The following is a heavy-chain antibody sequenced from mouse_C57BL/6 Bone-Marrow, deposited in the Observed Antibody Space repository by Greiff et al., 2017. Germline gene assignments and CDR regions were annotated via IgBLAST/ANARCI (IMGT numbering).Heavy chain of an antibody. D-gene: IGHD1-1*01. Sequence: QVQLQQPGAELVRPGSSVKLSCKASGYTFTSYWMHWVKQRPIQGLEWIGNIDPSDSETHYNQKFKDKATLTVDKSSSTAYMQLSSLTSEDSAVYYCARLIYYYCSSYGDYWGQGTTLTVSS. CDR2: IDPSDSET. J-gene: IGHJ2*01. V-gene: IGHV1-52*01. CDR1: GYTFTSYW. CDR3: ARLIYYYCSSYGDY.